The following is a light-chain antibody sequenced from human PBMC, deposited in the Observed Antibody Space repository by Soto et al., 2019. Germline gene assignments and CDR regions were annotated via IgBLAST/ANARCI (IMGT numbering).Light chain of an antibody. CDR1: SSNIGAGYD. CDR3: QSYDSSLSGYV. CDR2: GHS. J-gene: IGLJ1*01. V-gene: IGLV1-40*01. Sequence: QSVLTQPPSVSGAPGQRVTISCTGSSSNIGAGYDVHWYQKLPGTAPKLLIYGHSNRRAGVPDRFSGSKSGTSASLAITGLQAEDEADYSCQSYDSSLSGYVFGTGTKLTGL.